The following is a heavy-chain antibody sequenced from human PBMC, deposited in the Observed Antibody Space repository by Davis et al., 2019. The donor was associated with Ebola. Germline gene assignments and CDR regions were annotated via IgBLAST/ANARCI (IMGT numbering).Heavy chain of an antibody. V-gene: IGHV3-30*02. CDR1: GSSFSNYG. D-gene: IGHD4-23*01. J-gene: IGHJ4*02. CDR2: IRYDGSDK. Sequence: GGSLRLSCAASGSSFSNYGMHWVRQAPGKGLEWVAFIRYDGSDKYYADSVKGRFTISRDDAKKSLYLQMDSLIAEDTAVYYCAQQLGDYGGNALRYWGQGTLVTVSS. CDR3: AQQLGDYGGNALRY.